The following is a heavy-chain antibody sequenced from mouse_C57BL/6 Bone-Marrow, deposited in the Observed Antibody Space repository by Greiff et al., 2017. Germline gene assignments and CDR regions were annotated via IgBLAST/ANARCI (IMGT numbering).Heavy chain of an antibody. CDR1: GFSLSTFGMG. Sequence: ESGPGILQPSQTLSLTCSFSGFSLSTFGMGVGWIRQPSGKGLVWLAHIWWDDAKYYNPALKSRLIISNDTSKNQVFLKIAAVDTADTATAVYDRVRRARAMDYWGQGTSVTVSS. CDR2: IWWDDAK. D-gene: IGHD3-3*01. J-gene: IGHJ4*01. V-gene: IGHV8-8*01. CDR3: DRVRRARAMDY.